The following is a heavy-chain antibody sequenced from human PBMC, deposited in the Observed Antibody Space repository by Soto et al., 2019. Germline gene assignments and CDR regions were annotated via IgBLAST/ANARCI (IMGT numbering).Heavy chain of an antibody. V-gene: IGHV2-5*02. Sequence: QVTLKESGPPLVKPTQTLTLTCNVSGVSLTTTAVGVGWIRQPPGKALEWLALIYWDDDKRYNPSLKNRLTITKDASKNQVVLTMTNMDPVDTATYYCSHSRYLVDNWFDPWGQGTLVTVSS. D-gene: IGHD2-15*01. CDR2: IYWDDDK. CDR3: SHSRYLVDNWFDP. J-gene: IGHJ5*02. CDR1: GVSLTTTAVG.